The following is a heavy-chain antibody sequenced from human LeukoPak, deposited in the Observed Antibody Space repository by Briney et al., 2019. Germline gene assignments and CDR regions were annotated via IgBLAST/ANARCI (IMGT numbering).Heavy chain of an antibody. D-gene: IGHD5-18*01. CDR1: GYTFPGYY. J-gene: IGHJ4*02. Sequence: GASVKVSCKASGYTFPGYYMHWVRQAPGQGLEWMGWINPNSGGTNYAQKFQGRFTMTRDTSISTAYMELSRLRSDDTAVYYCARDLVSSYGFRDYWGQGTLVTVSS. CDR3: ARDLVSSYGFRDY. CDR2: INPNSGGT. V-gene: IGHV1-2*02.